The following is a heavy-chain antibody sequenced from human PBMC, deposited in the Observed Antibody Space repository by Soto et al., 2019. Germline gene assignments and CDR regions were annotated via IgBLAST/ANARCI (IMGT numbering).Heavy chain of an antibody. Sequence: EVQLLESGEGLVQPGGSLKLSCAASGFTFSSYAMSWVRQAPGKGLEWVSGIGGSGGNTYYADSVKCRFTISRDNSKNQLFLQMNSLRAEDTAEYYCARVVRYFDTPYGMDVWGQGTTVTVSS. D-gene: IGHD3-9*01. CDR3: ARVVRYFDTPYGMDV. V-gene: IGHV3-23*01. J-gene: IGHJ6*02. CDR1: GFTFSSYA. CDR2: IGGSGGNT.